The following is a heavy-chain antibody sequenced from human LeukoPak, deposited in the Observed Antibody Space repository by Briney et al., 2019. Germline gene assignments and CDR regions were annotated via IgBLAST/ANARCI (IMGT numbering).Heavy chain of an antibody. J-gene: IGHJ4*02. Sequence: SQTLSLTSTVSGGSISSGSYYWSWIRQPAGKGLEWIGRIYTSGSTNYNPSLKSRVTISVDTSKNQFSLKLSSVTAADTAVYYCARAPTGPISGELFDYWGQGTLVTVSS. CDR1: GGSISSGSYY. CDR3: ARAPTGPISGELFDY. CDR2: IYTSGST. V-gene: IGHV4-61*02. D-gene: IGHD3-10*01.